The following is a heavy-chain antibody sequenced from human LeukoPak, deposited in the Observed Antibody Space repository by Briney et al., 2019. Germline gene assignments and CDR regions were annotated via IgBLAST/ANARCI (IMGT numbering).Heavy chain of an antibody. Sequence: GESLKISCKGSGYTFTNYWIGWVRQMPGKGLEWMGIIYPGDSDIRKSPSFQGQVIISADKSISTTYLQWSSLKASDTAMYYCARLSIGSWFAVAWGQGTLVTVSS. CDR2: IYPGDSDI. V-gene: IGHV5-51*01. J-gene: IGHJ5*02. D-gene: IGHD6-13*01. CDR3: ARLSIGSWFAVA. CDR1: GYTFTNYW.